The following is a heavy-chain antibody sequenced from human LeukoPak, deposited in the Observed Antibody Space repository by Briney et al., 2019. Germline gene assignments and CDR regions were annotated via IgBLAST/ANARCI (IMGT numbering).Heavy chain of an antibody. CDR2: INPNSGGT. J-gene: IGHJ5*02. Sequence: ASVKVSCKASGYTFTGYCMHWVRQAPGQGLEWMGWINPNSGGTNYAQKFQGRVTMTRDTSISTAYMELSRLRSDDTAVYYCARGPYGSGSDWFDPWGQGTLVTVSS. D-gene: IGHD3-10*01. CDR1: GYTFTGYC. V-gene: IGHV1-2*02. CDR3: ARGPYGSGSDWFDP.